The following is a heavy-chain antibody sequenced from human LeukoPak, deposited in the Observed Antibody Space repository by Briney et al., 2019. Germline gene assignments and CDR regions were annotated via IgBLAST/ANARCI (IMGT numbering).Heavy chain of an antibody. D-gene: IGHD3-10*01. J-gene: IGHJ3*02. Sequence: GESLKISCKGSGYSFTSYWIGWVRQMPGKGLEWMGIIYPGDSDTRYSPSFQGQVTISADKSSSTAYLQWSSLKASDTAMYYCARHRGPVWFGELFDAFDIWGQGTMVTVSS. V-gene: IGHV5-51*01. CDR1: GYSFTSYW. CDR2: IYPGDSDT. CDR3: ARHRGPVWFGELFDAFDI.